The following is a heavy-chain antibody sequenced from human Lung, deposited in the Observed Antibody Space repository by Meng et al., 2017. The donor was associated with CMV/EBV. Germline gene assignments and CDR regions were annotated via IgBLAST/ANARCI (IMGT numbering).Heavy chain of an antibody. CDR3: ARDLLGTRDYFGS. V-gene: IGHV3-21*01. Sequence: GESLKISCAASGFTFSSYAMNWVRQAPGKGLEWVSSISSSSTFKHYADSMKGRFTISRDNTKNSLYLQMSGLRAEDTALYYCARDLLGTRDYFGSWGQGTLVTVSS. CDR2: ISSSSTFK. J-gene: IGHJ4*02. D-gene: IGHD7-27*01. CDR1: GFTFSSYA.